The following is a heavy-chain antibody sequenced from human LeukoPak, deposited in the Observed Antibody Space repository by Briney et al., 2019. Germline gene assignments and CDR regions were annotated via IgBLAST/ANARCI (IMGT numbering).Heavy chain of an antibody. CDR1: GGSISSGSYY. V-gene: IGHV4-61*02. J-gene: IGHJ5*02. CDR3: ARRCDYGDYLNWFDP. CDR2: IYTSGST. Sequence: SETLSLTCTVSGGSISSGSYYWSWIRQPAGKGLEWIGRIYTSGSTNYNPSLKSRVTISVDTSKNQFSLKLSSVTAADTAVYYCARRCDYGDYLNWFDPWGQGTLVTVSS. D-gene: IGHD4-17*01.